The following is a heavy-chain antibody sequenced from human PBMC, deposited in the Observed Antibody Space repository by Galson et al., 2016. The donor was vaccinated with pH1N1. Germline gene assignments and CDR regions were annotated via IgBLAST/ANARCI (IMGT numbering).Heavy chain of an antibody. CDR3: ARSPADPGYSYYYMDV. V-gene: IGHV5-51*03. D-gene: IGHD2-21*01. CDR2: IFPGDSDT. CDR1: GYSFTSYW. Sequence: QSGAEVKKPGESLKISCKGSGYSFTSYWIGWVRQMPGKGLEWMGIIFPGDSDTRYSPSFQGQVTISADKSISTAYLRWNSLRASDTAMYYCARSPADPGYSYYYMDVLGKGTTVSVSS. J-gene: IGHJ6*03.